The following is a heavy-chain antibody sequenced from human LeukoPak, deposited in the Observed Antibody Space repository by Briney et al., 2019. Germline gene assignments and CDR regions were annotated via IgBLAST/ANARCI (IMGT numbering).Heavy chain of an antibody. CDR2: IKQDGSEK. CDR1: GFTFSSYW. CDR3: ARDHYDILTGPDY. J-gene: IGHJ4*02. D-gene: IGHD3-9*01. Sequence: GGSLRLSYAASGFTFSSYWMSWVRQAPGKGLEWVANIKQDGSEKYYVDSVKGRFTISRDNAKNSLYLQMNSLRAEDTAVYYCARDHYDILTGPDYWGQGTLVTVSS. V-gene: IGHV3-7*03.